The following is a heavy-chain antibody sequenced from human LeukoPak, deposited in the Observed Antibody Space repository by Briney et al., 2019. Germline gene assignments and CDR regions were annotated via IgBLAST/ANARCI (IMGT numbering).Heavy chain of an antibody. Sequence: SETLSLTCAVYGGSFSGYYWSWIRQPPGKGLEWIGEINHSGSTNYNPSLKSRVTISVDTSKNQFSLKLSSVTAADTAVYYCAREGYWSSTSCHDPDAFDIWGQGTMVTVSS. CDR1: GGSFSGYY. V-gene: IGHV4-34*01. D-gene: IGHD2-2*01. J-gene: IGHJ3*02. CDR2: INHSGST. CDR3: AREGYWSSTSCHDPDAFDI.